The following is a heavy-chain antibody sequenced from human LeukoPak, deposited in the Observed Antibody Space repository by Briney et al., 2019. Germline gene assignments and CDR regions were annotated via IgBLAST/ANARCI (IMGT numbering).Heavy chain of an antibody. CDR2: IYYSGST. J-gene: IGHJ5*02. Sequence: SETLSLTCTVSGGSISSSSYYWSWIRQPPGKGLEWIGSIYYSGSTYYNPSLKSRVTISVDTSKNQFSLKLSSVTAADTSVYYCARNYDFWSGYSLSVADWFDPWGQGTLVTVSS. CDR1: GGSISSSSYY. CDR3: ARNYDFWSGYSLSVADWFDP. V-gene: IGHV4-39*01. D-gene: IGHD3-3*01.